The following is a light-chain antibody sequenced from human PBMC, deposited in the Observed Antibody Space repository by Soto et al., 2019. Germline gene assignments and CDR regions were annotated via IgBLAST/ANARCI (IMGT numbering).Light chain of an antibody. V-gene: IGKV1-5*03. CDR2: EGS. Sequence: DIQMTQSPSTLSASVGDRVTITCRASQSVSNWLAWYRQKPGEAPKLLIYEGSTLERGVQSRFSGSGSGTEFTLTISSLQPDDFATFYCQQYHTYSRTFGQGTKVEVK. CDR3: QQYHTYSRT. J-gene: IGKJ1*01. CDR1: QSVSNW.